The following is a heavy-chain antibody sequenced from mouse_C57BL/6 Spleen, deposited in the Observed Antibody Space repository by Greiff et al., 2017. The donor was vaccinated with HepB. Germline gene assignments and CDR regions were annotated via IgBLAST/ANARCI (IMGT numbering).Heavy chain of an antibody. Sequence: EVKVVESGGGLVKPGGSLKLSCAASGFTFSSYAMSWVRQTPEKRLEWVATISDGGSYTYYPDNVKGRFTISRDNAKNNLYLQMSHLKSEDTAMYYCARAPAQAYYFDYWGQGTTLTVSS. D-gene: IGHD3-2*02. CDR3: ARAPAQAYYFDY. CDR2: ISDGGSYT. V-gene: IGHV5-4*03. CDR1: GFTFSSYA. J-gene: IGHJ2*01.